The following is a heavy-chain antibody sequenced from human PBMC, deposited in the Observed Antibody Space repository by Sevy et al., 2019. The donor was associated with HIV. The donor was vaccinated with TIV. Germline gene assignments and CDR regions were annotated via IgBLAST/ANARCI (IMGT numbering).Heavy chain of an antibody. D-gene: IGHD3-10*01. J-gene: IGHJ4*02. CDR3: ARARAGEYYFDY. Sequence: SETLSRTCTVSGGSVSSGSYYWSWIRQPPGKGLEWIGYIYYSGSTNYNPSLKSRVTISVDTSKDQFSLKLSSVTAADTAGYYWARARAGEYYFDYWGQGTLVTVSS. CDR1: GGSVSSGSYY. CDR2: IYYSGST. V-gene: IGHV4-61*01.